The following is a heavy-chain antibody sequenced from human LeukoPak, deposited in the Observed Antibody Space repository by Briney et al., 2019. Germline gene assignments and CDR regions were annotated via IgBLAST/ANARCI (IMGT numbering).Heavy chain of an antibody. CDR2: ISSSSSYI. V-gene: IGHV3-21*01. D-gene: IGHD1-26*01. CDR3: ARLGMGATLGPFDY. CDR1: GFTFSSYS. J-gene: IGHJ4*02. Sequence: KTGGSRRLSCAASGFTFSSYSMNWVRQAPGKGPEWVSSISSSSSYIYYADSVKGRFTISRDNAKNSLYLQMNSLRAEDTAVYYCARLGMGATLGPFDYWGQGTLVTVSS.